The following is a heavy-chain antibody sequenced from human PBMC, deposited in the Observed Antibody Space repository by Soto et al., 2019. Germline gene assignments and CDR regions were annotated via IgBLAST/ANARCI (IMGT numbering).Heavy chain of an antibody. CDR1: GYTFSSYG. D-gene: IGHD2-2*01. CDR3: ARDRTDIVVVPAALRWPPFDAFDI. V-gene: IGHV1-18*01. CDR2: ISAYNGNT. Sequence: ASVKVSCKGSGYTFSSYGMGGVGQAPGKGLEWMGWISAYNGNTNYAQKLQGRVTMTTDTSTSTAYMELRSLRSDDTAVYYCARDRTDIVVVPAALRWPPFDAFDIWGQGTMVTVSS. J-gene: IGHJ3*02.